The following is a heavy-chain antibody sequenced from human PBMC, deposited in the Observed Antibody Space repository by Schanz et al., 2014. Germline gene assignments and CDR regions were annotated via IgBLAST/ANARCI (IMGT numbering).Heavy chain of an antibody. CDR1: GFTFSDYY. J-gene: IGHJ4*02. D-gene: IGHD3-9*01. CDR3: AKDHAGSDILTALGN. Sequence: QVQLVESGGGLVKPGGSLRLSCAASGFTFSDYYMTWMRQAPGKGLEWISYISNSGTYTKYADSVKGRFVISRDNAKNSLYLQMNSLRAEDTAVYYCAKDHAGSDILTALGNWGQGTLVTVSS. V-gene: IGHV3-11*05. CDR2: ISNSGTYT.